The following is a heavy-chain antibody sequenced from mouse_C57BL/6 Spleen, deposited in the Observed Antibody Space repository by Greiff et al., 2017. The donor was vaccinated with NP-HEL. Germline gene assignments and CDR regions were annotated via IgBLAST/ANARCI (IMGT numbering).Heavy chain of an antibody. D-gene: IGHD4-1*01. CDR1: GYSITSGYD. J-gene: IGHJ4*01. CDR2: ISYSGST. Sequence: EVQLQESGPGMVKPSQSLSLTCTVTGYSITSGYDWHWIRHFPGNKLEWMGYISYSGSTNYNPSLKRRISITHDTSKNHFFLKLNSVTTEETATYYCAREWDYAMDYWGQGTSVTVSS. CDR3: AREWDYAMDY. V-gene: IGHV3-1*01.